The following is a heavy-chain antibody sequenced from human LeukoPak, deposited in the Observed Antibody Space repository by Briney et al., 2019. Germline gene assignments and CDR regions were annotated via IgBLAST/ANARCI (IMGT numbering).Heavy chain of an antibody. CDR1: GGSISSGGYY. J-gene: IGHJ5*02. CDR3: AREFRLYYDILTGGLNWFDP. Sequence: SETLSLTCTVSGGSISSGGYYWSWIRQHPGKGLEWIGYIYYSGSTYCNPSLKSRVTISVDTSKNQFSLKLSSVTAADTAVYYCAREFRLYYDILTGGLNWFDPWGQGTLVTVSS. D-gene: IGHD3-9*01. V-gene: IGHV4-31*03. CDR2: IYYSGST.